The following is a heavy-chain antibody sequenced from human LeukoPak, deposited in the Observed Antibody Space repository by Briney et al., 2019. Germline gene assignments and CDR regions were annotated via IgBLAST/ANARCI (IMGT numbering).Heavy chain of an antibody. Sequence: PSETLSLTCTVSGGSISSYYWSWLRQPPGKGLEWIGYIYYSGSTNYNPSLKSRVIMSVDTSKNQFSLNLSFVTAADTAVYYCARHRDGYHFDYWGQGTLVTVSS. CDR1: GGSISSYY. J-gene: IGHJ4*02. D-gene: IGHD5-24*01. CDR3: ARHRDGYHFDY. CDR2: IYYSGST. V-gene: IGHV4-59*08.